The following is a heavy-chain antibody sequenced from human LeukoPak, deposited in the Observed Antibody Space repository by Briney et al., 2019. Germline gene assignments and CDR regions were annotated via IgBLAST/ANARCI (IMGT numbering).Heavy chain of an antibody. J-gene: IGHJ4*02. CDR2: IIPIFGTA. CDR1: GGTFSSYA. Sequence: ASVKVSCKASGGTFSSYAISWVRQAPGQGLEWMGGIIPIFGTANYAQKFQGRVTMTRDTSTSTVYMELNDLRSEDTAVYYCARETLGGYYDYWGRGTLVTVSS. D-gene: IGHD3-22*01. V-gene: IGHV1-69*05. CDR3: ARETLGGYYDY.